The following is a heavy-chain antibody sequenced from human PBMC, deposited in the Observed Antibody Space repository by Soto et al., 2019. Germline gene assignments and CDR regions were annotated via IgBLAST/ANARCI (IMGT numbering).Heavy chain of an antibody. CDR1: GGSVSSGSYY. D-gene: IGHD3-10*01. J-gene: IGHJ4*02. Sequence: SETLSLTCTVSGGSVSSGSYYWSWIRQPPGKGLEWIGYIYYSGSTNYNPSLKSRVTISVDTSKNQFSLKLSSVTAADTAMYYCARGGSGVDTGYFDYWGQGTLVTVSS. V-gene: IGHV4-61*01. CDR2: IYYSGST. CDR3: ARGGSGVDTGYFDY.